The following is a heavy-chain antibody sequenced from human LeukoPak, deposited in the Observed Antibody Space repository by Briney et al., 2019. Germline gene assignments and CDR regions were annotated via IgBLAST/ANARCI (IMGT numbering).Heavy chain of an antibody. Sequence: SETLSLTCAVYGGSFSGYYWSWIRQPPGKGLEWIGEINHSGSTNYNPSLKSRVTISVDTSKNQFFLKLSSVTAADTAVYYCARSIYDFWSGYPFDYWGQGTLVTVSS. D-gene: IGHD3-3*01. CDR2: INHSGST. J-gene: IGHJ4*02. V-gene: IGHV4-34*01. CDR3: ARSIYDFWSGYPFDY. CDR1: GGSFSGYY.